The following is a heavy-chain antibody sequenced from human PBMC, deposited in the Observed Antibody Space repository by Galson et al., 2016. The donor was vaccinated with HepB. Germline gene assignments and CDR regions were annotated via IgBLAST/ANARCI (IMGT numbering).Heavy chain of an antibody. J-gene: IGHJ4*02. CDR1: GYTFTSYA. CDR2: INAGIGNT. CDR3: ATDWGYSGYDFLGAH. D-gene: IGHD5-12*01. V-gene: IGHV1-3*01. Sequence: SVKVSCKASGYTFTSYAIHWVRQAPGQRLEWMGWINAGIGNTKYSQKFQGRLTITRDTSASAAYMELSSLTSEDSAVYYCATDWGYSGYDFLGAHWGQGTLVIVSS.